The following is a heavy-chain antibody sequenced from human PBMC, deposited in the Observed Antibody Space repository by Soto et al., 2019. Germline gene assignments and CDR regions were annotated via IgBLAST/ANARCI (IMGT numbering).Heavy chain of an antibody. Sequence: PGESLKISCKGSGYSFTSYWIGWVRQMPGKGLEWMGIIYPGDSDTRYSPSFQGQVTISADKSISTAYLQWSSLKASDTAMYYCARLARVAARLFGPLYYYGMDVWGQGTTVTVSS. J-gene: IGHJ6*02. CDR3: ARLARVAARLFGPLYYYGMDV. V-gene: IGHV5-51*01. CDR1: GYSFTSYW. D-gene: IGHD6-6*01. CDR2: IYPGDSDT.